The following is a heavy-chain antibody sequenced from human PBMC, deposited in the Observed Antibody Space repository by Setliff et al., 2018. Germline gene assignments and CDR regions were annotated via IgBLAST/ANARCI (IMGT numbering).Heavy chain of an antibody. J-gene: IGHJ4*02. CDR3: TRDRGPYDFWGAYFVY. V-gene: IGHV3-15*01. Sequence: PGGSLRLSCAASGFTFNNAWMTWVRQAPGKGLEWVGRIKSKTDGGTTDYAAPVKGRFTISRDDSKNTLYLQMNSLKTEDTAVYYCTRDRGPYDFWGAYFVYWGQGSLVTVSS. CDR1: GFTFNNAW. CDR2: IKSKTDGGTT. D-gene: IGHD3-3*01.